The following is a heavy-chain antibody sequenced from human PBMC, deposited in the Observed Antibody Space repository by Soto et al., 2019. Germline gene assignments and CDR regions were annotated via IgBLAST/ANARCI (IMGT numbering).Heavy chain of an antibody. Sequence: ASVKVSCKASGYTFTSYGISWVRQAPGQGLEWMGWISAYNGNTNYAQKLQGRVTMTTDTSTSTAYMELRSLRSDDTAVYYCARDESAAAGRRIDYYMDVWGKGTTVTVSS. D-gene: IGHD6-13*01. CDR3: ARDESAAAGRRIDYYMDV. V-gene: IGHV1-18*01. J-gene: IGHJ6*03. CDR2: ISAYNGNT. CDR1: GYTFTSYG.